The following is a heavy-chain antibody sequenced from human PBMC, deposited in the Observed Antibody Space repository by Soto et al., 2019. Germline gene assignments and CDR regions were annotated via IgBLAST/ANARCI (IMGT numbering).Heavy chain of an antibody. CDR1: GGSISSSSYY. D-gene: IGHD3-22*01. J-gene: IGHJ6*02. Sequence: SETLSLTCTVSGGSISSSSYYWGWIRQPPGKGLEWIGSIYYSGSTYYNPSLKSRVTISVDTSKNQFSLKLSSVTAADTAVYYCARQHDSSGKASGWDDYYYYYGMDVWGQGTTVTVSS. CDR2: IYYSGST. CDR3: ARQHDSSGKASGWDDYYYYYGMDV. V-gene: IGHV4-39*01.